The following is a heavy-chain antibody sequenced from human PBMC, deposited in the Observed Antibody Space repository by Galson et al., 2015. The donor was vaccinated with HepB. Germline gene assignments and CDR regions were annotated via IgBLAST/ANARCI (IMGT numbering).Heavy chain of an antibody. CDR3: TRGSGYGDYWGYYFDY. D-gene: IGHD4-17*01. V-gene: IGHV3-49*04. J-gene: IGHJ4*02. Sequence: SLRLSCAASGFTFGDYAMSWVRQAPGKGLEWVGFIRSKAYGGTTEYAASVKGRFTISRDDSKSIAYLQMNSLKTEDTAVYYCTRGSGYGDYWGYYFDYWGQGTLVTVSS. CDR1: GFTFGDYA. CDR2: IRSKAYGGTT.